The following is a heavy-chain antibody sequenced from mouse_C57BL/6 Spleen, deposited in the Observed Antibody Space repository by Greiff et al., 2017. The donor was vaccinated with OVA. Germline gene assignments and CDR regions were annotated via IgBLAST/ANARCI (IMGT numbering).Heavy chain of an antibody. CDR3: ARSPITTVVARWYFDV. Sequence: QVQLKQSGAELARPGASVKLSCKASGYTFTSYGISWVKQRTGQGLEWIGEIYPRSGNTYYNEKFKGKATLTADNSSSTAYMELRSLTSEDSAVYFCARSPITTVVARWYFDVWGTGTTVTVSS. CDR2: IYPRSGNT. CDR1: GYTFTSYG. V-gene: IGHV1-81*01. D-gene: IGHD1-1*01. J-gene: IGHJ1*03.